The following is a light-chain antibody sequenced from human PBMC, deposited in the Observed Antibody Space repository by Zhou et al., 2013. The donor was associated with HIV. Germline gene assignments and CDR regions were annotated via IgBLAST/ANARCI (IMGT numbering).Light chain of an antibody. CDR3: QQYDNLPFT. CDR2: AVS. Sequence: QMTQSPSSLSASIGDRVNITCQASRDTGSALNWYQQKVGRPPRLLISAVSNLGAGVPSRFSGSGSGTDFTFTISSLQPEDIATYYCQQYDNLPFTFGPGTKVDIK. V-gene: IGKV1-33*01. J-gene: IGKJ3*01. CDR1: RDTGSA.